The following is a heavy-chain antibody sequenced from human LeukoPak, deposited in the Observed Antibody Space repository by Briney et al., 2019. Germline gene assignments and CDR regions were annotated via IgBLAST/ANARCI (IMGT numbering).Heavy chain of an antibody. D-gene: IGHD5-18*01. CDR1: GGTFSTYA. V-gene: IGHV1-69*13. Sequence: ASVKVSCKASGGTFSTYAVSWVRQAPGQGLEWMGGIVPIFGTANYAQKFQGRATITADVSTRMAYMELSSLRSEDTAIYYCAREGDTTMIRPFEYWGQGTLVTVSS. J-gene: IGHJ4*02. CDR3: AREGDTTMIRPFEY. CDR2: IVPIFGTA.